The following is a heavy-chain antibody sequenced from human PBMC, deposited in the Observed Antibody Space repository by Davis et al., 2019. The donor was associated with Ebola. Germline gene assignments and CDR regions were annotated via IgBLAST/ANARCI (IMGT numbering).Heavy chain of an antibody. CDR3: AKGIYVLRFLEWFRWGYYYYGMDV. CDR1: GFTFDDYA. D-gene: IGHD3-3*01. J-gene: IGHJ6*02. CDR2: ISGDGGST. V-gene: IGHV3-43*02. Sequence: PGGSLRLSCAASGFTFDDYAMHWVRQAPGKGLEWVSLISGDGGSTYYADSVKGRFTISRDNSKNSLYLQMNSLRTEDTALYYCAKGIYVLRFLEWFRWGYYYYGMDVWGQGTTVTVSS.